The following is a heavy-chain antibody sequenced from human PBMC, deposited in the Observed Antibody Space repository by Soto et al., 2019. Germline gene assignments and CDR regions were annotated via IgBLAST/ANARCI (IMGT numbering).Heavy chain of an antibody. CDR1: GGSISSSSYY. Sequence: PSETLSLTCTVSGGSISSSSYYWGWIRQPPGKGLEWIGSIYYSGSTYYNPSLKSRVTISVDTSKNHFSLKLSSVTAADTAVYYCAPQKVGESYVYTLDPWGQGTRVTASS. V-gene: IGHV4-39*02. CDR2: IYYSGST. CDR3: APQKVGESYVYTLDP. D-gene: IGHD1-26*01. J-gene: IGHJ5*02.